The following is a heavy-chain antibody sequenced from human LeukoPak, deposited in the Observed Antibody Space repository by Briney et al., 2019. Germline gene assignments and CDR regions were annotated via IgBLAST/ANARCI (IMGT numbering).Heavy chain of an antibody. CDR1: GFTFSSYG. Sequence: PGGSLRLSCAASGFTFSSYGMSWVRQAPGKGLEWVSTINGGPDDNTYYADSVKGRFTITRDNSRNTLSLQMTNMRADDTALYFCAKDFAISLRLGEDYYGMDVWGQGTTVTVSS. D-gene: IGHD3-16*01. CDR2: INGGPDDNT. J-gene: IGHJ6*02. CDR3: AKDFAISLRLGEDYYGMDV. V-gene: IGHV3-23*01.